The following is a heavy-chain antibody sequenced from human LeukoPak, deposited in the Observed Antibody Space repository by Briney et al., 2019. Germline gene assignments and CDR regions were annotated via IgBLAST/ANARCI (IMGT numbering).Heavy chain of an antibody. CDR1: GFTFSNAW. D-gene: IGHD2-2*01. CDR2: IKSKTDGCTT. V-gene: IGHV3-15*01. Sequence: GGSLRLSCAASGFTFSNAWMSWVRQAPGKGMEWVGRIKSKTDGCTTDYAGHVKGKFTISRDDSKNTLYLQMNSLKTEDTAVYYCTTDAQIYCSSTSCYPWGQGTLVTVSS. CDR3: TTDAQIYCSSTSCYP. J-gene: IGHJ5*02.